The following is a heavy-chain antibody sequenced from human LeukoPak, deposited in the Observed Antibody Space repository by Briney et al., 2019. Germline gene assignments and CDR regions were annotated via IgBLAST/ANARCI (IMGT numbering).Heavy chain of an antibody. CDR2: IYDTGST. CDR3: ARADYSHAFDI. D-gene: IGHD4-11*01. CDR1: GGFISSYY. J-gene: IGHJ3*02. Sequence: MSSETLSPTCTVSGGFISSYYWSWIRQPPGKGLEWIGYIYDTGSTNHNPSLKSRVTISVDTSKNQFSLKLSSVTAADTAVYYCARADYSHAFDIWGQGTMVTVSS. V-gene: IGHV4-59*01.